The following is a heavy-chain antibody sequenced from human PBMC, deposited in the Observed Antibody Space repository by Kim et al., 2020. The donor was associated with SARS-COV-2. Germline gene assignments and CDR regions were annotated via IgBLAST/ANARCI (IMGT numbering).Heavy chain of an antibody. D-gene: IGHD3-9*01. V-gene: IGHV3-23*01. J-gene: IGHJ2*01. CDR2: ISGSGGST. Sequence: GGSLRLSCIASGFTFRTHAMSWVRHTPGKGLEWVSGISGSGGSTQYADSVKGRFTVSRDNSKNTLNLEMNSLRAEDTATYDCAKHQSLLNFVYWGRGT. CDR1: GFTFRTHA. CDR3: AKHQSLLNFVY.